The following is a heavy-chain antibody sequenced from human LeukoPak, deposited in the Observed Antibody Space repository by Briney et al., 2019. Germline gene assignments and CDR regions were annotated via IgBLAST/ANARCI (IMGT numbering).Heavy chain of an antibody. CDR3: AKDNKERGYCSGGACYSMALDY. V-gene: IGHV3-30*18. CDR1: GFTFCTYA. J-gene: IGHJ4*02. CDR2: ISYGGDDK. Sequence: RGSLRHSCADSGFTFCTYAMHWGRHAPGGGGGWGAVISYGGDDKYYADSGKGRLTISRDSSTNTLYLQMKSLRAEDTAVYYCAKDNKERGYCSGGACYSMALDYWGQGTLVTVST. D-gene: IGHD2-15*01.